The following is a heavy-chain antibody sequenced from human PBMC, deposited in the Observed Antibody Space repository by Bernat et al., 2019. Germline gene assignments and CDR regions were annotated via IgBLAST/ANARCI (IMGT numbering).Heavy chain of an antibody. D-gene: IGHD6-19*01. CDR1: GFTFRSYA. J-gene: IGHJ4*02. V-gene: IGHV3-23*01. CDR2: ISGSGGST. CDR3: AKVGSGYSSGGCYDY. Sequence: EVQLLESGGGLVQPGGSLRLSCAASGFTFRSYAMSWVRQAPGKGLEWVSAISGSGGSTYYADSVKGRFTISRDNSKNTLYLQMNSLRAEDTAVYYCAKVGSGYSSGGCYDYWGQGTLVTVSS.